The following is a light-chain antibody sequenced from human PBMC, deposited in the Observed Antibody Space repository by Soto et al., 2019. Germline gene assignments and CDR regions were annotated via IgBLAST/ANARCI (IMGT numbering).Light chain of an antibody. CDR1: QSVSSSY. CDR2: GAS. CDR3: QQYGSSRT. V-gene: IGKV3-20*01. J-gene: IGKJ1*01. Sequence: EIVLTQSPGTLSLSPGERATLSCRASQSVSSSYLAWYQQKPGQAPRLLIYGASSRATGIPDRFSGSGSGTHFTLTTSRLEPEDFAVYYCQQYGSSRTFGQGTKVEIK.